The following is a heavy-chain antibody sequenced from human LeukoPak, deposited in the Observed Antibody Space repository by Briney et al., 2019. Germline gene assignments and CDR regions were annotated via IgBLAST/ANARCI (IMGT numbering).Heavy chain of an antibody. CDR1: GGTFSSYA. CDR2: IIPIFGTA. D-gene: IGHD6-13*01. V-gene: IGHV1-69*13. J-gene: IGHJ5*02. CDR3: ARDGIAALGA. Sequence: GASVKVSCKATGGTFSSYAISWVRQAPGQGLEWMGGIIPIFGTANYAQKFQGRVTITADESTSTAYMELSSLRSEDTAVYYCARDGIAALGAWGQGTLVTVSS.